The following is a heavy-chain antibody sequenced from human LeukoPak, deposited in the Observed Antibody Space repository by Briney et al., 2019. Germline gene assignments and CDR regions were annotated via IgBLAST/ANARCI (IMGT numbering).Heavy chain of an antibody. J-gene: IGHJ6*01. CDR3: ARALRSVDVTMVNYYYYYYLHV. D-gene: IGHD4/OR15-4a*01. CDR2: ISDSGYT. V-gene: IGHV4-59*11. Sequence: SETLSLTAAVSGDSIRNHFWTWIRPPPGKVLKSIGFISDSGYTNYNPSFKSRVSISVDTSKNQFYLRLNYVKTADTAVYYCARALRSVDVTMVNYYYYYYLHVWRGAATASLSS. CDR1: GDSIRNHF.